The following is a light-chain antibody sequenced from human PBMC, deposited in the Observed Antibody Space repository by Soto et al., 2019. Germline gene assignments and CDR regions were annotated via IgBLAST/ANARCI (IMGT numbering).Light chain of an antibody. Sequence: IKLTQSPSTLSGSVGDRVTITCRAGQCVSTCVASYRQTPSQAPKLLFYDASKLQSGVPSRFSARGSVRDFTLTISILQAEDSVTYYCQQYYDLRTFGQGTKVDIK. CDR3: QQYYDLRT. V-gene: IGKV1-5*03. J-gene: IGKJ1*01. CDR2: DAS. CDR1: QCVSTC.